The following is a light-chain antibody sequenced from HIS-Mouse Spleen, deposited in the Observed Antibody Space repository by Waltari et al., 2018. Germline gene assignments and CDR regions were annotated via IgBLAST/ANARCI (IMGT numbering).Light chain of an antibody. CDR1: QSISSW. CDR3: QQYNSYSLLT. V-gene: IGKV1-5*03. Sequence: DIQMTQSPSTLSASVGDRVTITCRASQSISSWLAWYQQKPGKAPKLLIYKASSLESGVPSRFSGSGSGTEFTHTISSLQPDDFATYYCQQYNSYSLLTFGGGTKVEIK. CDR2: KAS. J-gene: IGKJ4*01.